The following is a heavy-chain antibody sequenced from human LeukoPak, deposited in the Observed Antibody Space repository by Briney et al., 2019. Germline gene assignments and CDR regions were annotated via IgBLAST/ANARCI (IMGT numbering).Heavy chain of an antibody. Sequence: PGGSLRLSCAASGLTFSNYWMSWVRQAPGKGLEWVANIKHDGTEKYYVDSVKGRFTISRDNAKNSLYLHMNSLRAEDTAVYDCTRDRWIDIWGQGTLVTVSS. CDR3: TRDRWIDI. V-gene: IGHV3-7*01. CDR2: IKHDGTEK. D-gene: IGHD4-23*01. CDR1: GLTFSNYW. J-gene: IGHJ1*01.